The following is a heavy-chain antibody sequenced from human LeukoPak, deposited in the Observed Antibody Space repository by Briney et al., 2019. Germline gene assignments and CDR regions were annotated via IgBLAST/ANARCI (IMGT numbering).Heavy chain of an antibody. CDR1: AFTSTSYA. V-gene: IGHV3-23*01. J-gene: IGHJ4*02. CDR3: AKDRHHTLYSVDY. Sequence: AGSLRPSCPASAFTSTSYAMGCVRQAPENGLEWVSATSGSVGSTYYADSVKGRLTISTDKSTNTTYLQMNRHITEQTSVNYCAKDRHHTLYSVDYWGQGRLVTVSS. D-gene: IGHD2-15*01. CDR2: TSGSVGST.